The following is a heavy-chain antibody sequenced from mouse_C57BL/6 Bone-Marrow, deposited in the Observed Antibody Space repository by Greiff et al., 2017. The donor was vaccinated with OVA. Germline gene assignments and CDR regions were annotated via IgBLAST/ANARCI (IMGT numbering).Heavy chain of an antibody. V-gene: IGHV1-82*01. J-gene: IGHJ2*01. CDR3: AVDGNYDY. Sequence: QVQLQQSGPELVKPGASVKISCKASGYAFSSSWMNWVKQRPGKGLEWIGRIYPGDGDTNYNGKFKGKATLTADKSSSTAYRQLSSLTSEDSAVYFCAVDGNYDYWGQGTTLTVSS. D-gene: IGHD2-1*01. CDR2: IYPGDGDT. CDR1: GYAFSSSW.